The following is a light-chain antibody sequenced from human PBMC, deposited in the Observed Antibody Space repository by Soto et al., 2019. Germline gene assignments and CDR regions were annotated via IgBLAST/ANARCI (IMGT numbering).Light chain of an antibody. CDR3: HHYNNWPRT. J-gene: IGKJ1*01. CDR1: QNVNSN. V-gene: IGKV3-15*01. Sequence: EIVITQSPASXSXSXXXXXXLXXRASQNVNSNLAWYQQKPGQAPRFLIYGASTRATGIPARFSGSGSGTEFTLTISSLQSEDFAVYYCHHYNNWPRTFGQGTKVDIK. CDR2: GAS.